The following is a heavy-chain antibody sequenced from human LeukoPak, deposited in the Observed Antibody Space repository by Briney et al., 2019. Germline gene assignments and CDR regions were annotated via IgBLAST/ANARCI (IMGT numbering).Heavy chain of an antibody. V-gene: IGHV4-34*01. D-gene: IGHD1-26*01. CDR3: AKRGAEVGQTVAPGDY. Sequence: SETLSLTCAVYGGSFSGYYWSWIRQPPGKGLEWIGEINHSGSTNYNPSLKSQVTISVDTSKNQFSLKLSSVTAADTAVYYCAKRGAEVGQTVAPGDYWGQGTLVTVSS. J-gene: IGHJ4*02. CDR1: GGSFSGYY. CDR2: INHSGST.